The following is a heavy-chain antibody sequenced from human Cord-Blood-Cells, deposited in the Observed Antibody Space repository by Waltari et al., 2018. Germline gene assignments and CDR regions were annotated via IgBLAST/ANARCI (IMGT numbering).Heavy chain of an antibody. CDR1: GFTCSSYW. CDR3: ARDTWFGELFDY. J-gene: IGHJ4*02. D-gene: IGHD3-10*01. V-gene: IGHV3-7*01. Sequence: EVQLVEYGGGLVQPGGSLRLSCAASGFTCSSYWMSWVRQAPGKGLEWVANIKQDGSEKYYVYSVKGRFTISRDNAKNSLYLQMNSLRAEDTAVYYCARDTWFGELFDYWGQGTLVTVSS. CDR2: IKQDGSEK.